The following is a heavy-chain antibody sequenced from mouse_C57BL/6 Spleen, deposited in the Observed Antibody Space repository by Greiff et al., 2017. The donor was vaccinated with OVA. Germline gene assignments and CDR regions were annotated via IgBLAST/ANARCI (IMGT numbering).Heavy chain of an antibody. D-gene: IGHD4-1*01. Sequence: VQLQQSGPELVKPGASVKMSCKASGYTFTDYNMHWVKQSHGKSLEWIGYINPNNGGTSYNQKFKGKATLTVNKSSSTAYMELRSLTSEDSAVYYCARRTLTGLHFDYWGQGTTLTVSS. V-gene: IGHV1-22*01. CDR2: INPNNGGT. CDR3: ARRTLTGLHFDY. J-gene: IGHJ2*01. CDR1: GYTFTDYN.